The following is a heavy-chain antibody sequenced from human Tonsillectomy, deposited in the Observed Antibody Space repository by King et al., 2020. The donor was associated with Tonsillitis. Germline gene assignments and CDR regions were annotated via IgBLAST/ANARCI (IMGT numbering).Heavy chain of an antibody. D-gene: IGHD5-12*01. CDR2: IQYYGNDK. CDR1: GFTFSSYG. CDR3: AKEGGPRGYSGFDY. Sequence: VQLVESGGGVVQPGGSLRLSCAASGFTFSSYGMHWVRQAPGKGLEWVAFIQYYGNDKYYADSVKGRFTISRDNSKNTLYLQMNSLRAEDTAVYNCAKEGGPRGYSGFDYWGQGTLVTVSS. V-gene: IGHV3-30*02. J-gene: IGHJ4*02.